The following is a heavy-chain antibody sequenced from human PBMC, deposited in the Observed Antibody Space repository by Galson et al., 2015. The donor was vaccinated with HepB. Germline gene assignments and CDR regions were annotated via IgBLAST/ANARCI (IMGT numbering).Heavy chain of an antibody. J-gene: IGHJ3*02. CDR1: GFTFSNCH. CDR2: ISYDASTI. CDR3: ARETDGFDI. V-gene: IGHV3-30-3*01. Sequence: SLRLSCAASGFTFSNCHMHWVRQAPGKGLEWVAIISYDASTIYYGDSVKGRFTISRDNSKNTPYLQMNSLRPEDTAVYSCARETDGFDIWGQGAMVTVSS.